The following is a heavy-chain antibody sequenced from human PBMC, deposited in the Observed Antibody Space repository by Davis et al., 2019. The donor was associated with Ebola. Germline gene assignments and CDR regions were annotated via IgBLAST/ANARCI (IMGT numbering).Heavy chain of an antibody. J-gene: IGHJ4*02. CDR2: INRAGVT. CDR1: GGSFSGYY. CDR3: ALGYFGQDPLDF. D-gene: IGHD2-15*01. V-gene: IGHV4-34*01. Sequence: PGGSLRLSCSVYGGSFSGYYWTWARQSPGKGLEWIGEINRAGVTHYNPSLHSRVSISVDTSKRHISLKVNSVTAADTAMYYCALGYFGQDPLDFWGQGTMVTVSS.